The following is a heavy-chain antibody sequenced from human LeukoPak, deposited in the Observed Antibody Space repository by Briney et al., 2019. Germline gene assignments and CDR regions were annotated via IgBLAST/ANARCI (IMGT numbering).Heavy chain of an antibody. CDR3: ARRGRHDAFDI. Sequence: PSETLSLTRAVYGGSFSGYYWSWIRQPPGKGLEWIGYIYHSGSTYYNPSLKSRVTISVDRSKNQFSLKLSSVTAADTAAYYCARRGRHDAFDIWGQGTMVTVSS. J-gene: IGHJ3*02. CDR1: GGSFSGYY. V-gene: IGHV4-34*01. CDR2: IYHSGST.